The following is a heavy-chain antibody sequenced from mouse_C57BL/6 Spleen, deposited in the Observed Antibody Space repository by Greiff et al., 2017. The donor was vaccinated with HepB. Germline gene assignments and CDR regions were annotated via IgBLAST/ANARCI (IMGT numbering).Heavy chain of an antibody. V-gene: IGHV1-15*01. CDR3: TRGSSYDY. CDR1: GYTFTDYE. CDR2: IDPETGGT. D-gene: IGHD1-1*01. J-gene: IGHJ2*01. Sequence: VQRVESGAELVRPGASVTLSCKASGYTFTDYEMHWVKQTPVHGLEWIGAIDPETGGTAYNQKFKGKAILTADKSSSTAYMELRSLTSEDSAVYYCTRGSSYDYWGQGTTLTVSS.